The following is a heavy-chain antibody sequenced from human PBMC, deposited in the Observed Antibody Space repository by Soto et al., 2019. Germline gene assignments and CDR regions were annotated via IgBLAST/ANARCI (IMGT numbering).Heavy chain of an antibody. CDR1: GESFSDFY. Sequence: PSETLSLTCAVYGESFSDFYWGWIRQPPGKGLEWIGEIHHSGSTNYNPSLKSRLTMSVDTSKNQLSLKLRSMTAADTAVYYCASGKTYCSGGACYGQFDYWGQGTLVTVSS. CDR3: ASGKTYCSGGACYGQFDY. J-gene: IGHJ4*02. D-gene: IGHD2-15*01. CDR2: IHHSGST. V-gene: IGHV4-34*01.